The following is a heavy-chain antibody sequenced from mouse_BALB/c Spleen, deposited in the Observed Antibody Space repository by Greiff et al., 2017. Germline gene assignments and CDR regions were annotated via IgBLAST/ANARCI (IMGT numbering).Heavy chain of an antibody. V-gene: IGHV5-6-5*01. CDR3: ARGRGYYYAMDY. D-gene: IGHD2-2*01. J-gene: IGHJ4*01. CDR1: GFTFGSYA. CDR2: ISSGGST. Sequence: EVKLVESGGGLVKPGGSLKLSCAASGFTFGSYAMSGVRQTPEKRLEWVESISSGGSTYYPDSVKGRFTISRDNARNILYLQMSSLRSEDTAMYYCARGRGYYYAMDYWGQGTSVTVSS.